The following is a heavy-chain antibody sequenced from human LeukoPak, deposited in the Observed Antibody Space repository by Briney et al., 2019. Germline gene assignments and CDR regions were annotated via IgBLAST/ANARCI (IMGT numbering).Heavy chain of an antibody. V-gene: IGHV4-59*08. Sequence: PSETLSLTCTVSGGSISSYYWSWIRQPPGKGLEWIGYIYYSGSTNYNPSLKSRVTISVDTSKNQFSLKLSSVTAADTAVYYCAGQRRSGYLTYYFDYWGQGTLVTVSS. CDR2: IYYSGST. CDR1: GGSISSYY. D-gene: IGHD5-12*01. CDR3: AGQRRSGYLTYYFDY. J-gene: IGHJ4*02.